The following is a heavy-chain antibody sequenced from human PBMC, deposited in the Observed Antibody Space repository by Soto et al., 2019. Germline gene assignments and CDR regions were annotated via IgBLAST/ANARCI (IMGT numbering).Heavy chain of an antibody. V-gene: IGHV4-4*07. D-gene: IGHD6-13*01. CDR3: ARESSWYLDDHNWFDP. CDR1: GGSISSYY. CDR2: IYTSGST. Sequence: SETLSLTCTVSGGSISSYYWSWIRQPAGKGLEWIGRIYTSGSTNYNPSLKSRVTMSVDTSKNQFSLKLSSVTAADTAVYYCARESSWYLDDHNWFDPWGQGTLVTVSS. J-gene: IGHJ5*02.